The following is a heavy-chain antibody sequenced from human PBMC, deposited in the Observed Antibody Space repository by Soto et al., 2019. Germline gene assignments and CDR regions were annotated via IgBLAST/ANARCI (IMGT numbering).Heavy chain of an antibody. V-gene: IGHV4-59*01. J-gene: IGHJ4*02. Sequence: SVTLSLTCTVSGGSISSYYWSWIRQPPGKGLEWIGYIYYSGSTNYNPSLKSRVTISVDTSKNQFSLKLCSVTAADTAVYYCAREGAARRFDYWGQGTLVTVSS. CDR3: AREGAARRFDY. D-gene: IGHD6-6*01. CDR1: GGSISSYY. CDR2: IYYSGST.